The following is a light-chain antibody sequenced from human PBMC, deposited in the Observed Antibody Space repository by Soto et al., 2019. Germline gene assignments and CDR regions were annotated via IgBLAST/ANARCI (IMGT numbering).Light chain of an antibody. CDR1: SSDVGSYNR. Sequence: QSALTQPPSVSGSPGQSVTISCTGTSSDVGSYNRVSWYQQPPGTAPKLMIYEVTNRPSGVPDRFSGSKFGNTASLTISGLQAEDGADYFCSSYTTSSTWVFGGGTQLTVL. V-gene: IGLV2-18*02. CDR3: SSYTTSSTWV. J-gene: IGLJ2*01. CDR2: EVT.